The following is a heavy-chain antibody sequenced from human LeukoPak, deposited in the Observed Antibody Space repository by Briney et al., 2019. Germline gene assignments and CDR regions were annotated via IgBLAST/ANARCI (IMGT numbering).Heavy chain of an antibody. Sequence: GGSLRLSCAASGFTFSSYSMNWVRQAPGKGLEWVSYISSGGSTTYYADSVKGRFTISRDNAQKSVYLQMNSLRVEDTAVYYCARDYPLAYGVAGEASSDYWGQGTLVTVSS. CDR1: GFTFSSYS. D-gene: IGHD4-17*01. CDR3: ARDYPLAYGVAGEASSDY. V-gene: IGHV3-48*01. J-gene: IGHJ4*02. CDR2: ISSGGSTT.